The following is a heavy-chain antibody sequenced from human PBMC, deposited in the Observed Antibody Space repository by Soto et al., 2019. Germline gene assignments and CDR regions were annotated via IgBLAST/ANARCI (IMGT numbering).Heavy chain of an antibody. CDR2: ISAYNRNT. Sequence: QVQLVQSGAEVKKPGASVKVSCKASGYTFTSYGISWVRQAPGQGLEWMGWISAYNRNTNYAQKLQGRVTMTTDTSTSTAYMELRSLRSDDTAVYYCARGLGVTIFGVVFKGVLDYWGQGTLVTVSS. CDR3: ARGLGVTIFGVVFKGVLDY. CDR1: GYTFTSYG. J-gene: IGHJ4*02. D-gene: IGHD3-3*01. V-gene: IGHV1-18*04.